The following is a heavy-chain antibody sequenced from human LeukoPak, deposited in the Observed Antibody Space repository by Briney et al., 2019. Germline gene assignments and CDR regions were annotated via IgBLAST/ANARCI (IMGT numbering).Heavy chain of an antibody. J-gene: IGHJ5*02. CDR3: ARDPTITMVRGNNWFDP. V-gene: IGHV1-69*04. CDR2: IIPILGIA. CDR1: GGTFSSYT. Sequence: ASVKVSCKASGGTFSSYTISWVRQAPGQGREWMGRIIPILGIANYAQKFQGRVTITADKSTSTAYMELSSLRSEDTAVYYCARDPTITMVRGNNWFDPWGQGTLVTVSS. D-gene: IGHD3-10*01.